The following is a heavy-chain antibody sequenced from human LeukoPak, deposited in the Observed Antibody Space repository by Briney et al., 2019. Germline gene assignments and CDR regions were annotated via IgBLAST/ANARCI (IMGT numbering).Heavy chain of an antibody. D-gene: IGHD3-3*01. CDR2: IIPIFGTA. CDR1: GGTFSSYA. Sequence: GASVKVSCKASGGTFSSYAISWVRQAPGQGLEWMGGIIPIFGTASYAQKFQGRVTITADESTSTAYMELSSLRSEDTAVYYCARSTPDFGVVIKDFYYYGMDVWGQGTTVTVSS. CDR3: ARSTPDFGVVIKDFYYYGMDV. J-gene: IGHJ6*02. V-gene: IGHV1-69*01.